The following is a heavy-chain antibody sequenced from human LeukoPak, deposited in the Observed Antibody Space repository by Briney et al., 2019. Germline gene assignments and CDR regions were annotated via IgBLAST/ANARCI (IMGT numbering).Heavy chain of an antibody. CDR2: INPSGGST. CDR1: GYTFTSYY. V-gene: IGHV1-46*01. Sequence: ASVKVSCKASGYTFTSYYMHWVRQAPGQGLEWMGIINPSGGSTSYAQKFQGRVTMTTDTSTSTVYMELRSLRSDDTAMYYCARAPDRPLGAFDIWGQGTMVTVSS. CDR3: ARAPDRPLGAFDI. D-gene: IGHD3-22*01. J-gene: IGHJ3*02.